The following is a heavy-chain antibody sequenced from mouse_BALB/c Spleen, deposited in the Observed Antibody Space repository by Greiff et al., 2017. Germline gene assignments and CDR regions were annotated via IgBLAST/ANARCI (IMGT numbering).Heavy chain of an antibody. V-gene: IGHV3-2*02. CDR3: ARHDGYYWYFDV. CDR1: GYSITSDYA. Sequence: EVKLVESGPGLVKPSQSLSLTCTVTGYSITSDYAWNWIRQFPGNKLEWMGYISYSGSTSYNPSLKSRISITRDTSKNQFFLQLNSVTTEDTATYYCARHDGYYWYFDVWGAGTTVTVSS. J-gene: IGHJ1*01. CDR2: ISYSGST. D-gene: IGHD2-3*01.